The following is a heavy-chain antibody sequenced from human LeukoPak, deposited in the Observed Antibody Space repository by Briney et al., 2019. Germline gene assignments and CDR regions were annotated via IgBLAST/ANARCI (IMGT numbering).Heavy chain of an antibody. Sequence: ASVKVSCKASGYTFTSYGISWVRQAPGQGLEWMGWISGYNGNTNYAQEVQGRVSMITDTATTTAYLELRSLRSDDTAVYYCARGGGLVPGTWFDPWGQGTLVTVSS. CDR3: ARGGGLVPGTWFDP. CDR1: GYTFTSYG. D-gene: IGHD6-19*01. J-gene: IGHJ5*02. CDR2: ISGYNGNT. V-gene: IGHV1-18*01.